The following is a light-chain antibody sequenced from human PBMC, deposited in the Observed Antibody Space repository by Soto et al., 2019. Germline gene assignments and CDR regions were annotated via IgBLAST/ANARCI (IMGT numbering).Light chain of an antibody. CDR2: RAS. J-gene: IGKJ1*01. CDR3: QQYHIYSWT. CDR1: QSISDR. V-gene: IGKV1-5*03. Sequence: DIQMTQSPSTLSASVGDRVTISCRASQSISDRLAWYQQRPGKAPRLLIYRASTLQSGVPSRFRGSGSGTEFTLTISDLQPDDFATYYCQQYHIYSWTFGQGTTVGIK.